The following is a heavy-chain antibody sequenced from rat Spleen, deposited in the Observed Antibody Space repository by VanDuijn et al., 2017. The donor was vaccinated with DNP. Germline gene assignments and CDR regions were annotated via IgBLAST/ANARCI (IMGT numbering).Heavy chain of an antibody. Sequence: EVELVESGGGLVQPGRSLKLSCVPSGFSFRNYYMAWVRQAPKKGLEWVAIISHSDGRSYYPDSVKGRFTISRDNAKSSLYLQMNSLKSEDTATYSCARETQYRFDYWGQGVMVTVSS. J-gene: IGHJ2*01. CDR2: ISHSDGRS. CDR1: GFSFRNYY. D-gene: IGHD3-5*01. V-gene: IGHV5-20*01. CDR3: ARETQYRFDY.